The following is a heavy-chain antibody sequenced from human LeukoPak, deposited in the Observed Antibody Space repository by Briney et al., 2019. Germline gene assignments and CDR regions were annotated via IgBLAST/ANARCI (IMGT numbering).Heavy chain of an antibody. CDR3: ARHKHPGDWFDP. D-gene: IGHD3-10*01. CDR2: IDPSDSYS. CDR1: GYNFTSYW. J-gene: IGHJ5*02. Sequence: TGESLRISCKGSGYNFTSYWISWVRQMPGKGLEWMGRIDPSDSYSNYSPSFQGHVTISADKSISTAYLQWSSLKASDTAMYYCARHKHPGDWFDPWGQGTLVTVSS. V-gene: IGHV5-10-1*01.